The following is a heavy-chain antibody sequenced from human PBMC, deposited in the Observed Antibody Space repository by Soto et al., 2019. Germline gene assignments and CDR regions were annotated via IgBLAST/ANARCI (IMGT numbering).Heavy chain of an antibody. CDR3: ARWWFGEFFDY. CDR1: GGSISSGDYY. CDR2: IYYSGST. D-gene: IGHD3-10*01. V-gene: IGHV4-30-4*01. Sequence: QVQLQESGPGLVKPSQTLSLTCTVSGGSISSGDYYWRWIRQPPGKGLEWIGFIYYSGSTYYNPYLKSRVTISVDTSKKQFSLKLSSVTAADTAVYYCARWWFGEFFDYWGQGTLVTVSS. J-gene: IGHJ4*02.